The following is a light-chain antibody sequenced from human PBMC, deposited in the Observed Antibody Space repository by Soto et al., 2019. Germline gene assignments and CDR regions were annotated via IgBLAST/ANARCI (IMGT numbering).Light chain of an antibody. CDR3: QQRSNWPPYT. CDR1: QSVSSY. Sequence: EIVLTQSPATLSLSPGERATLSCRACQSVSSYLAWYQQKSGQAPRLLIYDASNRATGIPARFSGSGSGTDFTLTISSLEPEDFAVYYCQQRSNWPPYTFGQGTKLEIK. J-gene: IGKJ2*01. CDR2: DAS. V-gene: IGKV3-11*01.